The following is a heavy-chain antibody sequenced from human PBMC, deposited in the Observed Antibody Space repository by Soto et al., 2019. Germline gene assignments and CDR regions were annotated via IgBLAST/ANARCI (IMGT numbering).Heavy chain of an antibody. J-gene: IGHJ6*02. CDR3: ARDQVVVVPAAMETSLYYYYYGMDV. CDR1: GGTFSSYA. CDR2: IIPIFGTA. Sequence: ASVKVSCKASGGTFSSYAISWVRQAPGQGLEWMGGIIPIFGTANYAQKFQGRVTITADESTSTAYMELSSLRSEDTAVYYCARDQVVVVPAAMETSLYYYYYGMDVWGQGTTVTVSS. V-gene: IGHV1-69*13. D-gene: IGHD2-2*01.